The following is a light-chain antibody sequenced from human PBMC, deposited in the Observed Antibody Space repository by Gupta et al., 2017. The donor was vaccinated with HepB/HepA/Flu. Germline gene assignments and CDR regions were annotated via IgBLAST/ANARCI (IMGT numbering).Light chain of an antibody. CDR2: YKSDSDN. CDR3: MIWHSSAVV. Sequence: QAVLTQPSSLSASPGASASLTCTLRSGINVGTYRIYWYQQKPGSPPQYLLRYKSDSDNQQGSGVPSRFSGSKVASDNAGILLISGLQSEDEADYYCMIWHSSAVVFGGGTKLTVL. CDR1: SGINVGTYR. V-gene: IGLV5-45*02. J-gene: IGLJ3*02.